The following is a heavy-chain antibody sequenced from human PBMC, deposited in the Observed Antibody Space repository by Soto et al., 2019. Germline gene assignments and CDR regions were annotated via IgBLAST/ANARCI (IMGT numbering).Heavy chain of an antibody. D-gene: IGHD3-16*01. J-gene: IGHJ4*02. CDR1: GFSLSPYW. Sequence: GGSLRLSCAASGFSLSPYWMHWVRQVPGRGLEWVARLSSDGFGAACADSVKGRFFISRDIARNTLSLQMNSLRADDTAVYYCARDLGGPDYWGRGTSVTVS. V-gene: IGHV3-74*03. CDR3: ARDLGGPDY. CDR2: LSSDGFGA.